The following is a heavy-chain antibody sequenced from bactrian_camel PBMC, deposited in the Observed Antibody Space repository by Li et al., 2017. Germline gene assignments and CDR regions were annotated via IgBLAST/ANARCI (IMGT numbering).Heavy chain of an antibody. Sequence: QLVESGEGSVQAGGSLRLSCALSGRTYSRHCMGWFRQAPGKEREGVAAIDSDGSTSYADSVKGRFTISQDNAKNTLYLQMISLKPEDTAMYYCAVAYGWFLRCRSLKGMDYWGKGTQVTVS. J-gene: IGHJ7*01. V-gene: IGHV3S53*01. D-gene: IGHD3*01. CDR2: IDSDGST. CDR1: GRTYSRHC.